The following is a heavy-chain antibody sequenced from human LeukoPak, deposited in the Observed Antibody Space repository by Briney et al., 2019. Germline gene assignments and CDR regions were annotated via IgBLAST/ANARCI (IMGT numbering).Heavy chain of an antibody. CDR2: IWYDGSNE. J-gene: IGHJ6*04. CDR3: ARDGEVRANYHYYYRMDV. D-gene: IGHD2-2*01. Sequence: PGGSLRLSCAASEFTFSAYVMHWVRQAPGKGLEWVAVIWYDGSNEDYADSVKGRFTISRDNSRNMLYLQMNSLRAEDTAVYYCARDGEVRANYHYYYRMDVWGKGTSVTVSS. CDR1: EFTFSAYV. V-gene: IGHV3-33*01.